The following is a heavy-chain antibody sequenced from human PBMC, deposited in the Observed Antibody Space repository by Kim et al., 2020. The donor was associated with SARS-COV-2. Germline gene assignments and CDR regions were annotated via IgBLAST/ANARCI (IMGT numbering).Heavy chain of an antibody. Sequence: GGSLRLSCAASGFTFSSYGMHWVRQAPGKGLEWVAVISYDGSNKYYADSVKGRFTISRDNSKNTLYLQMNSLRAEDTAVYYCARDYSNNLYYYYGMDVWGQGTTVTVSS. CDR1: GFTFSSYG. V-gene: IGHV3-30*03. CDR3: ARDYSNNLYYYYGMDV. D-gene: IGHD4-4*01. J-gene: IGHJ6*02. CDR2: ISYDGSNK.